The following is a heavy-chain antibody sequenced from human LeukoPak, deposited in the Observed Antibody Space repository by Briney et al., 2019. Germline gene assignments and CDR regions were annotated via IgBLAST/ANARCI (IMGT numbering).Heavy chain of an antibody. D-gene: IGHD6-19*01. J-gene: IGHJ3*01. CDR3: AKGSSGWYQDAFDV. V-gene: IGHV3-9*01. Sequence: GRSLRLSCAASGFTFDDYAMHWVRQAPGKGLEWVSGISWNSGSIGYVDSVKGRFTISRDNAKNSLYLQMNSLRAEDTALYYCAKGSSGWYQDAFDVWGQGTMVTVSS. CDR1: GFTFDDYA. CDR2: ISWNSGSI.